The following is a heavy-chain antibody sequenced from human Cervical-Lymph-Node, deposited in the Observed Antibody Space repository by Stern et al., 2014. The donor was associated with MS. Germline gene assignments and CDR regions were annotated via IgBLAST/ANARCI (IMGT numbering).Heavy chain of an antibody. D-gene: IGHD5-12*01. Sequence: EDQLVESGGGLVQPGGSLRLSCAASGFTFSSYAMSWVRQAPGKGLEWVSAISGSGSSTYYADSVMARFTISRDNSKNTLYLQMHSLRAEDTAVYYCANNIVATQDFDYWGQGTLVTVSS. J-gene: IGHJ4*02. CDR2: ISGSGSST. CDR3: ANNIVATQDFDY. V-gene: IGHV3-23*04. CDR1: GFTFSSYA.